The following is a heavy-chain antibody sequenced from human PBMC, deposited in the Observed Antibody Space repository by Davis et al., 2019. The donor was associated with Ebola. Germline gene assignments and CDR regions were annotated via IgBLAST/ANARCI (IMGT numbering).Heavy chain of an antibody. J-gene: IGHJ5*01. CDR2: IGAAGDT. CDR3: ARAGFGSTWFDC. V-gene: IGHV3-13*01. D-gene: IGHD6-13*01. CDR1: GFTFRSYD. Sequence: GESPKISCAASGFTFRSYDMHWVRQATGKGLEWVSAIGAAGDTYYPVSVKGRFTIPRENAKNSLYLQMNSLRAEDTAVYYCARAGFGSTWFDCWGRGILVTVSS.